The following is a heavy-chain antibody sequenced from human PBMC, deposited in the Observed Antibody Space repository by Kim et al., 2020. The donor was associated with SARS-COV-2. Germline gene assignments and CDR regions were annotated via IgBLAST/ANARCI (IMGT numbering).Heavy chain of an antibody. D-gene: IGHD5-18*01. V-gene: IGHV3-30*02. Sequence: VKGRYTISRDNSRNTLYLQMNSLRPEDTAVYYCAKDSSRFTSGSQYFFDYWGRGTLVIVSS. J-gene: IGHJ4*02. CDR3: AKDSSRFTSGSQYFFDY.